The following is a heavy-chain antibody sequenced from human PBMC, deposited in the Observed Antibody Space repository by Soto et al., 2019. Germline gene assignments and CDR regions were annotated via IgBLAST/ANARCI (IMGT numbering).Heavy chain of an antibody. D-gene: IGHD5-12*01. CDR3: AKDREMATISYYFDY. CDR1: GFTFISYG. V-gene: IGHV3-30*18. CDR2: ISYDGSNK. Sequence: SLRRSCAASGFTFISYGMHWVGQAPCKGLEWVAVISYDGSNKYYADSVKGRFTISRDNSKNTLYLQMNSLRAEDTAVYYCAKDREMATISYYFDYWGQGTLVTVSS. J-gene: IGHJ4*02.